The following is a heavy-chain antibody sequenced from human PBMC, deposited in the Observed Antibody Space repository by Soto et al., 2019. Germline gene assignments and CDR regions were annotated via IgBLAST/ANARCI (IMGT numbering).Heavy chain of an antibody. Sequence: EVQLVESGGGLVQPGRSLRLSCAASGFTFDDYAMHWVRQAPGKGLEWVSGISCNSGNMGYEDSVKDRFTISRDSAKKDLYLQMNSMRVEDTALYYCARGNAYSIYQYMDVWGKGTTVIVSS. D-gene: IGHD4-4*01. CDR2: ISCNSGNM. CDR3: ARGNAYSIYQYMDV. V-gene: IGHV3-9*01. J-gene: IGHJ6*03. CDR1: GFTFDDYA.